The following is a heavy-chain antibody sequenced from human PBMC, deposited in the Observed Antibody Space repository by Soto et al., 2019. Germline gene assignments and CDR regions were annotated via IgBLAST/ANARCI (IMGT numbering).Heavy chain of an antibody. V-gene: IGHV3-30*18. CDR1: GFTFSSYG. CDR2: ISYDGSNK. J-gene: IGHJ6*02. CDR3: AKDLKGVVPAAMAGDYYYYGMDV. D-gene: IGHD2-2*01. Sequence: QVQLVESGGGVVQPGRSLRLSCAASGFTFSSYGMHWVRQAPGKGLEWVAVISYDGSNKYYADSVKGRFTISRDNSKNTLYLQMNSLRAEDTAVYYCAKDLKGVVPAAMAGDYYYYGMDVWGQGTTDTVSS.